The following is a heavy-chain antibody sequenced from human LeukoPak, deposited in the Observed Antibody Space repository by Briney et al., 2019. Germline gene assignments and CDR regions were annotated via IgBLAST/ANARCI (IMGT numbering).Heavy chain of an antibody. V-gene: IGHV1-2*02. Sequence: ASVKVSCKASGYTFTDYYMHWVRQAPGQGLEWVGWINPNSGGTNYAQKFQGRVTMTRDTSISTAYMELSRLRSDDTAVYFCARVAQFNVWMGSYPLDAFDIWGQGTMVTVSS. D-gene: IGHD1-26*01. J-gene: IGHJ3*02. CDR1: GYTFTDYY. CDR2: INPNSGGT. CDR3: ARVAQFNVWMGSYPLDAFDI.